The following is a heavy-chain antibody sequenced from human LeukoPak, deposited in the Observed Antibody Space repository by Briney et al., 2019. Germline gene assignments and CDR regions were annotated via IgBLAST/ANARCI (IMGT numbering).Heavy chain of an antibody. CDR2: VFHRGDV. CDR1: GYSLSSGFY. Sequence: PSETLSLTCTVYGYSLSSGFYWGWIRQPPGKGLGWVATVFHRGDVYYNPSLGRRVTISMDTSKNQLSLRLNSVTAADTAVYYCARFGIRDNCCHPGIDPWGQGAPVTVS. V-gene: IGHV4-38-2*02. J-gene: IGHJ5*02. D-gene: IGHD1-1*01. CDR3: ARFGIRDNCCHPGIDP.